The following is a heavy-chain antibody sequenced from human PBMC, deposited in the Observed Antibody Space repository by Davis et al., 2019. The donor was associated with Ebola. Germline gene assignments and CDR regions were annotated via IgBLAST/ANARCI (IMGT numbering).Heavy chain of an antibody. CDR3: ARGVVSGSGYDEFDS. CDR1: GYTFTSYA. CDR2: IIPLLGPP. Sequence: SVKVSCKASGYTFTSYAMHWVRQAPGQGLEWMGGIIPLLGPPEYAQKFQGRLTITADALMSTVYMELSSLISDDSAIYYCARGVVSGSGYDEFDSWGQGTLVTVSS. D-gene: IGHD5-12*01. V-gene: IGHV1-69*13. J-gene: IGHJ4*02.